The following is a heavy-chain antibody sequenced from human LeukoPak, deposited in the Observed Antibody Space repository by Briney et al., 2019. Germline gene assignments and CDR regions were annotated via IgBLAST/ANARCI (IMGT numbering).Heavy chain of an antibody. J-gene: IGHJ3*02. D-gene: IGHD3-22*01. CDR2: INPNSGGT. CDR1: GYTFTGYY. CDR3: ARGMVYYYDSSDLGLSDI. Sequence: ASVKVSCKASGYTFTGYYMHWVRQAPGQGLEWMGWINPNSGGTNYAQKFQGRVTMTRDTSISTAYMELSRLRSDDTAVYYCARGMVYYYDSSDLGLSDIWGQGTMVTVSS. V-gene: IGHV1-2*02.